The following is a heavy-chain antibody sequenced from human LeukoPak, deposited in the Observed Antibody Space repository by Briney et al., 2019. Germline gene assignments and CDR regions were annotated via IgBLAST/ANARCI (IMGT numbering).Heavy chain of an antibody. D-gene: IGHD3-22*01. J-gene: IGHJ6*03. Sequence: GGSLRLSCATSGFTFSSYSMNWVRQAPGKGLEWVSSISSSSSYIYYADSVKGRFTISRDNAKNSLYLQMNSLRAEDTAVYYCARVKYYYDSSGYYGSYYYYMDVWGKGTTVTVSS. CDR2: ISSSSSYI. CDR3: ARVKYYYDSSGYYGSYYYYMDV. CDR1: GFTFSSYS. V-gene: IGHV3-21*01.